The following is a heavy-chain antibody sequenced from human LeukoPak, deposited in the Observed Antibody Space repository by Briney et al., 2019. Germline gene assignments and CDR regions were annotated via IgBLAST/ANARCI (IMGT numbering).Heavy chain of an antibody. CDR2: ISYDGSNK. Sequence: GGSLRLSCAASGFTFSSYVMHWVRQAPGKGLEWVAVISYDGSNKYYADSVKGRFTISRDNSKNTLYLQMNSLRAEDTAVYYCAKDATWYGSGSYYYYYYMDVWGKGTTVTVSS. CDR3: AKDATWYGSGSYYYYYYMDV. D-gene: IGHD3-10*01. CDR1: GFTFSSYV. J-gene: IGHJ6*03. V-gene: IGHV3-30*18.